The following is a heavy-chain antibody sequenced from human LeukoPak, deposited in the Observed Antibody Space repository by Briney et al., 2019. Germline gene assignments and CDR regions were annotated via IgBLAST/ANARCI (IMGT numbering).Heavy chain of an antibody. V-gene: IGHV4-59*11. CDR2: MTDSETT. Sequence: PSETLSLTCTVSGVSITTHYWSWLRQPPGKELEWIAYMTDSETTKINPSLKSRITLSADTSKNQFSLSLSSVTEADTAVYFCATIKSGYPFGYFDFWGQGILVTVSS. CDR1: GVSITTHY. D-gene: IGHD5-18*01. J-gene: IGHJ4*02. CDR3: ATIKSGYPFGYFDF.